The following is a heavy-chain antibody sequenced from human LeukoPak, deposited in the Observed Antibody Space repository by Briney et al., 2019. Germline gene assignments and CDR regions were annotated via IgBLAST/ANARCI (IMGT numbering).Heavy chain of an antibody. Sequence: GGSLRLSCAASGFTFSSYAMPWVRQAPGKGLEWVAVISYDGSNKYYADSVKGRFTISRDNSKNTLYLQMNSLRAEDTAVYYCARARQGSVVPAVYAPYYYYGMDVWGQGTTVTVSS. CDR3: ARARQGSVVPAVYAPYYYYGMDV. D-gene: IGHD2-2*01. J-gene: IGHJ6*02. CDR2: ISYDGSNK. CDR1: GFTFSSYA. V-gene: IGHV3-30-3*01.